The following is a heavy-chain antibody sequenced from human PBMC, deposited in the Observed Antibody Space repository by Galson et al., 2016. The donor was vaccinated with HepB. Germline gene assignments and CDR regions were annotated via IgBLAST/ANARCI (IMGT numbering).Heavy chain of an antibody. Sequence: SVKVSCKASRYTFTNYGISWVRQAPGQGLEWMGWISAYNGNTNYAQKFQGRVTMTTDTSTSTAYMELRSLKSDDTAVYYCARAVLPNYGMDGWGQGTTVTVSS. V-gene: IGHV1-18*01. D-gene: IGHD3-3*01. CDR1: RYTFTNYG. CDR3: ARAVLPNYGMDG. J-gene: IGHJ6*02. CDR2: ISAYNGNT.